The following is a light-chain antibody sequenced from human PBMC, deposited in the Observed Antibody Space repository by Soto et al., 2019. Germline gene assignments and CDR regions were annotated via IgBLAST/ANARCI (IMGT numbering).Light chain of an antibody. CDR2: DTS. Sequence: EVVMTQSPATLSVSPWYRATHSCRASQTISSYVAWYQHKPGQAPRLLIYDTSNRTLGIPARFSGSESGTEFTLTISSLQSEDFAVYYCQQYNTWPITFGQGTRLEI. CDR1: QTISSY. J-gene: IGKJ5*01. V-gene: IGKV3-15*01. CDR3: QQYNTWPIT.